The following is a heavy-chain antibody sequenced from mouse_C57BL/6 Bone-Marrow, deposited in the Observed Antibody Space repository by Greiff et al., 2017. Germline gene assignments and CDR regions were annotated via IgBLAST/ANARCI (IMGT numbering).Heavy chain of an antibody. J-gene: IGHJ2*01. CDR2: IDPSDSYT. V-gene: IGHV1-59*01. Sequence: VQLQQPGAELVRPGTSVKLSCKASGYTFTSYWMHWVKQRPGQGLEWIGVIDPSDSYTNYNQKFKGKATLTVDTSSSTAYMQLSSLTSEDSAVYYCARDYYYGSSPGYWGQGTTLTVSS. D-gene: IGHD1-1*01. CDR3: ARDYYYGSSPGY. CDR1: GYTFTSYW.